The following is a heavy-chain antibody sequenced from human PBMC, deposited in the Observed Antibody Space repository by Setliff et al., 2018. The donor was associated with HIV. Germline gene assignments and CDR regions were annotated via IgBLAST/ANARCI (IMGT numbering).Heavy chain of an antibody. CDR2: IDWDDDK. V-gene: IGHV2-70*17. Sequence: SGPTLVNPTQTLTLACTFSGFSLSTSGMCVSWIRQPPGKALEWLARIDWDDDKFYSTSLKTRLTISKDTSKNQVILTMTNMDPVDTATYHCARMRRDGGNSHAFHIWGQGTMVTVSS. D-gene: IGHD2-21*02. CDR1: GFSLSTSGMC. J-gene: IGHJ3*02. CDR3: ARMRRDGGNSHAFHI.